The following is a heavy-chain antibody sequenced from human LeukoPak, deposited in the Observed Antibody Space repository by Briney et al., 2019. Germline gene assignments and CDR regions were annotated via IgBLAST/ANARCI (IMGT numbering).Heavy chain of an antibody. Sequence: PGGSLRLSCTGSGFTFGDYAMTWVRQAPGKGLEWVGFIRTKTYGGTTEYAASVKGRFSISRDDSRSIAYLQTNTLQTEDTAVYYCTCAVYSGYEPGPVDYWGQGTLVTVSS. J-gene: IGHJ4*02. D-gene: IGHD5-12*01. V-gene: IGHV3-49*04. CDR1: GFTFGDYA. CDR3: TCAVYSGYEPGPVDY. CDR2: IRTKTYGGTT.